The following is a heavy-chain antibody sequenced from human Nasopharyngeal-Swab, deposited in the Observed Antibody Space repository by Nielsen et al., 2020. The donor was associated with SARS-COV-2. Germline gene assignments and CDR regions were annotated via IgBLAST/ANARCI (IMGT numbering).Heavy chain of an antibody. CDR1: GFTFSSYG. CDR2: ISYDGSNK. J-gene: IGHJ4*02. D-gene: IGHD3-10*01. Sequence: GESLKISCAASGFTFSSYGMHWVRQAPGKGLEWVAVISYDGSNKYYADSVKGRFTISRDNSKNTLYLQMNSLRAEDTAVYYCGGGMVRSLGNLYWGQGTLVTVSS. V-gene: IGHV3-30*03. CDR3: GGGMVRSLGNLY.